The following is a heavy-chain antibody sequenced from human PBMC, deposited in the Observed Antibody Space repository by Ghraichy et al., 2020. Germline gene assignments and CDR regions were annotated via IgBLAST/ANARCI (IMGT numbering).Heavy chain of an antibody. CDR3: ARDPLHDASGYYFDL. J-gene: IGHJ4*02. CDR1: GGTFSNFD. CDR2: INPLFGSI. V-gene: IGHV1-69*13. Sequence: SVKVSCKASGGTFSNFDISWVRQAPGQGLEWMGGINPLFGSIYYAQKFQGRVTFSADESTTTVYMELSSLKSEDTAVYYCARDPLHDASGYYFDLWGQGTLVTVSS. D-gene: IGHD3-3*01.